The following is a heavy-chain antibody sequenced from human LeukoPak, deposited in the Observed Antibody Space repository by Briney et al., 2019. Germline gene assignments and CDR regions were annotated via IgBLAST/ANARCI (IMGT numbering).Heavy chain of an antibody. Sequence: PGGSLRLSCAASGFTFSNYAMHWVRQAPHKGLEWVAVISYDGSKKYYADSVKGRFTISRGNAENTLYLQMNSLGAEDTAVYYCAMYSSAYYIFDYWGQGTLVTVSS. CDR3: AMYSSAYYIFDY. V-gene: IGHV3-30-3*01. CDR1: GFTFSNYA. D-gene: IGHD3-22*01. J-gene: IGHJ4*02. CDR2: ISYDGSKK.